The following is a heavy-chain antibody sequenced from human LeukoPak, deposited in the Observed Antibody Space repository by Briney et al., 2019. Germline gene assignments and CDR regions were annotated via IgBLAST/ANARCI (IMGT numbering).Heavy chain of an antibody. D-gene: IGHD3-3*01. Sequence: GASVTVSCKASGYSFTSYYMHWVRQAPGQGPEWMGIVNPSTESTNYAQKFQGRVTMTRDTSTSTVYMELSSLRSEDTAVYYCARASSGNFFDYWGQGTLVTVSS. CDR2: VNPSTEST. J-gene: IGHJ4*02. CDR3: ARASSGNFFDY. CDR1: GYSFTSYY. V-gene: IGHV1-46*01.